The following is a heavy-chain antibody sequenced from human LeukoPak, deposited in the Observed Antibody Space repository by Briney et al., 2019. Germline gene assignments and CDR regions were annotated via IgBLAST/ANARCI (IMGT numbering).Heavy chain of an antibody. J-gene: IGHJ4*02. CDR1: GFSFNDNY. Sequence: GGSLRLSCAASGFSFNDNYIDWVRQAPGKGLEWGSSIYNFGLKYYRDSVTRRFTISRDSARDMVYLQMSSLRADDTAVYYCAGGTYYGTGGRPGYLNYWGRGTLVTVSS. D-gene: IGHD3-10*01. V-gene: IGHV3-53*01. CDR3: AGGTYYGTGGRPGYLNY. CDR2: IYNFGLK.